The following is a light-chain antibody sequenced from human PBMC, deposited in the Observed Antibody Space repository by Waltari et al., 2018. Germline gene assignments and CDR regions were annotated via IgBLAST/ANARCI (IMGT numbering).Light chain of an antibody. CDR3: QSYDSDVTSVI. J-gene: IGLJ2*01. CDR2: LSK. Sequence: QSVLTQPPPMSGPPGPQVPIACPGRSSNTGAGYDVHWYQQFPDTAPKLLIRLSKHRPSGIPDRFSASKSGTAAFLAITGLQAEDEADYYCQSYDSDVTSVIFGGGTRLTV. V-gene: IGLV1-40*01. CDR1: SSNTGAGYD.